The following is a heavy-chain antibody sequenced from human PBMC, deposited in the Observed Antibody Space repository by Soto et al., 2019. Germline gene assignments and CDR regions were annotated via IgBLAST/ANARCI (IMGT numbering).Heavy chain of an antibody. Sequence: SVKVSCKASGGTFSSYAISWVRQAPGQGLEWMGGIIPIFGTANYAQKFQGRVTITADKSRSTAYMELSSLRSEDTAVYYCAREGYCSSTGCYLDYWGQGTLVTV. CDR1: GGTFSSYA. V-gene: IGHV1-69*06. CDR2: IIPIFGTA. D-gene: IGHD2-2*01. CDR3: AREGYCSSTGCYLDY. J-gene: IGHJ4*01.